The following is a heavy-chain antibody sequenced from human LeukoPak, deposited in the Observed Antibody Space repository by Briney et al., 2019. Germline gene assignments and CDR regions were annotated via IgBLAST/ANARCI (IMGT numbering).Heavy chain of an antibody. CDR3: ARGDISGLRG. Sequence: GGSLRLSCAASRFTVSSNYMSWVRQAPGKGLEWVSVIYSGGSTYYADSVKGRFTISRDNSKNTLYLEMNSLGVDDTAVYYCARGDISGLRGWGQGTLVIVSS. CDR1: RFTVSSNY. J-gene: IGHJ4*02. D-gene: IGHD3/OR15-3a*01. V-gene: IGHV3-53*01. CDR2: IYSGGST.